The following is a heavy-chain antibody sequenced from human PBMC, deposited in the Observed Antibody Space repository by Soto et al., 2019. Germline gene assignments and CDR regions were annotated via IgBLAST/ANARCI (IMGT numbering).Heavy chain of an antibody. CDR1: GFTFDDYA. J-gene: IGHJ6*02. V-gene: IGHV3-9*01. D-gene: IGHD6-13*01. CDR3: AKDRGSNYYYYYGMDV. Sequence: GGSLRLSCSASGFTFDDYAMHWVRQAPGKGLEWVSGISWNSGSIGYADSVKGRFTISRDNAKNSLYLQMNSLRAEDTALYYCAKDRGSNYYYYYGMDVWGQGTTVTVSS. CDR2: ISWNSGSI.